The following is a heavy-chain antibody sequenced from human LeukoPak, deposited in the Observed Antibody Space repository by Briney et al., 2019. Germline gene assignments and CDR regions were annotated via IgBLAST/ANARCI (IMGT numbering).Heavy chain of an antibody. V-gene: IGHV4-34*01. CDR3: ASGPSSWYFDY. CDR1: GGSFSGYY. J-gene: IGHJ4*02. D-gene: IGHD6-13*01. Sequence: SETLSLTCAVYGGSFSGYYWSWIRQPPGKGLEWIGEINHSGSTNYNPSLKSRVTISVDTSKNQFSLKLSSVTAADTAVYYCASGPSSWYFDYWSQGTLVTVSS. CDR2: INHSGST.